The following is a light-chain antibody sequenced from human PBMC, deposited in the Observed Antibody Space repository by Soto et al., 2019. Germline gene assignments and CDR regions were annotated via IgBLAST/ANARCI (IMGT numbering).Light chain of an antibody. CDR1: QSISSY. J-gene: IGKJ5*01. CDR2: AAS. V-gene: IGKV1-39*01. CDR3: QQSYSTPIT. Sequence: SPSSLSASVGDRVTITCRASQSISSYLNWYQQKPGKAPKLLIYAASSLQSGVPSRFSGSGSGTDSTLTISSLQPEDFATYYCQQSYSTPITFGQGTRLEIK.